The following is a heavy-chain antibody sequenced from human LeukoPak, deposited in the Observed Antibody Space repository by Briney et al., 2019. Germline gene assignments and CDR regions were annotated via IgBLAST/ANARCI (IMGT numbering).Heavy chain of an antibody. Sequence: ASVKVSCKASGYTFTSYGNSWVRQAPGQGLEWMGWISAYNGNTNYAQKLQGRVTMTTDTSTSTAYMELRSLRSDDTAVYYCARGPDYGFWSGSNWFDPWGQGTLVTVSS. CDR1: GYTFTSYG. CDR3: ARGPDYGFWSGSNWFDP. V-gene: IGHV1-18*01. CDR2: ISAYNGNT. J-gene: IGHJ5*02. D-gene: IGHD3-3*01.